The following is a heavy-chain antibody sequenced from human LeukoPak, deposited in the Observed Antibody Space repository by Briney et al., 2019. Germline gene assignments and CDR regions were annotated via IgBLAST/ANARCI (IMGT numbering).Heavy chain of an antibody. Sequence: GGSLTLSCAASGFTFSDYYMSWIRRAPGEALEWVSYFSSSSSYTNYADSVKGRFTISRDNDKNSLYLQMNSLRAEDTAVYYCASLRPDDYGDYLGAFDIWGQGTMVTVSS. CDR2: FSSSSSYT. CDR3: ASLRPDDYGDYLGAFDI. V-gene: IGHV3-11*06. CDR1: GFTFSDYY. D-gene: IGHD4-17*01. J-gene: IGHJ3*02.